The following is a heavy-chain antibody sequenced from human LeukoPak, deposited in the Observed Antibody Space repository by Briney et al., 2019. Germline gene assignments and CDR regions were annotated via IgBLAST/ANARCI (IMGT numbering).Heavy chain of an antibody. V-gene: IGHV3-30*02. J-gene: IGHJ5*02. D-gene: IGHD3-16*01. CDR3: AKEKGAGHYDYVWTTFGWFDP. Sequence: PGGSLRLSCAASGFTFSDYGMHWVRQAPGKGLEWVAFIRYDGSNKYYADSVKGRFTISRDNSKNTLYLQMNSLRAEDTAVYYCAKEKGAGHYDYVWTTFGWFDPWGQGTLVTVSS. CDR1: GFTFSDYG. CDR2: IRYDGSNK.